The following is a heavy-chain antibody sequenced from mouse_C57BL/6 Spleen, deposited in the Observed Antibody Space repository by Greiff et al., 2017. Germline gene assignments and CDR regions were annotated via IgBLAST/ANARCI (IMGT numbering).Heavy chain of an antibody. CDR1: GFTFSDSG. CDR2: ISSGSSTI. CDR3: ARGTARAPDY. D-gene: IGHD3-2*01. Sequence: EVMLVESGGGLVKPGGSLKLSCAASGFTFSDSGMHWVRQAPEKGLEWVAYISSGSSTIYYADTVKGRFTISRDNAKNTLFLQMTSLRSEDTAMYYCARGTARAPDYWGQGTTLTVSS. J-gene: IGHJ2*01. V-gene: IGHV5-17*01.